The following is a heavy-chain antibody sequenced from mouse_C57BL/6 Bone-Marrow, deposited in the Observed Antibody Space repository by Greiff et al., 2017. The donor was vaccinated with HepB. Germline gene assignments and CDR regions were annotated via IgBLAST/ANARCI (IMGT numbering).Heavy chain of an antibody. J-gene: IGHJ2*01. CDR3: AREGYYGSSFDY. CDR1: GYTFTSYG. D-gene: IGHD1-1*01. V-gene: IGHV1-81*01. CDR2: IYPRSGNT. Sequence: QVQLQQSGAELARPGASVKLSCKASGYTFTSYGISWVKQRTGQGLEWIGEIYPRSGNTYYNEKFKGKATLTADKSSSTAYMELRSLTSEDSAVYFCAREGYYGSSFDYGGQGTTLTVSS.